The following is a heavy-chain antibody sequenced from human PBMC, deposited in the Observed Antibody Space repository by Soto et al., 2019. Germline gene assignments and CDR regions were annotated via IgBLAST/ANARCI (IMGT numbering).Heavy chain of an antibody. CDR3: AEGGWGRSSNAFGI. CDR1: GGSISSSSYY. J-gene: IGHJ3*02. Sequence: QLQLQESGPGLVKPSETLSLTCTVSGGSISSSSYYWGWIRQPPGKGLEWIGSIYYSGSTYYNPYLQSRVPIPVDTTMTHPSLNLRSVTAADTAVYYCAEGGWGRSSNAFGIWGQGTMVTVSS. V-gene: IGHV4-39*01. D-gene: IGHD3-16*01. CDR2: IYYSGST.